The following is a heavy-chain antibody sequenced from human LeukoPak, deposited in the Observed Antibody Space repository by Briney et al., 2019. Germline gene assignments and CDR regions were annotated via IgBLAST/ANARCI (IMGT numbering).Heavy chain of an antibody. CDR2: IRSKANSYAT. J-gene: IGHJ4*02. D-gene: IGHD6-19*01. CDR1: GFTFSGSA. Sequence: PGGSLRLSCAASGFTFSGSAMHWVRQASGKGLEWVGRIRSKANSYATAYAASVKGRFTISRDDSKNTAYLQMNSLRAEDTAVYYCARVVRHPGIAVAGTDYWGQGTLVTVSS. V-gene: IGHV3-73*01. CDR3: ARVVRHPGIAVAGTDY.